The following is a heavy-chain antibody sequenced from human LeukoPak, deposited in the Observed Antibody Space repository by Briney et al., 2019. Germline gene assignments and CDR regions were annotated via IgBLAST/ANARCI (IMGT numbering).Heavy chain of an antibody. CDR2: ISGSGGST. Sequence: GGSLRLSCAASGFTFSTYWMTWVRQAPGKGLEWVSAISGSGGSTYYADSVKGRFTISRDNSKNTLYLQMNSLRAEDTAVYYCAKGNLAAAGSEIDYWGQGTLVTVSS. J-gene: IGHJ4*02. CDR1: GFTFSTYW. V-gene: IGHV3-23*01. D-gene: IGHD6-13*01. CDR3: AKGNLAAAGSEIDY.